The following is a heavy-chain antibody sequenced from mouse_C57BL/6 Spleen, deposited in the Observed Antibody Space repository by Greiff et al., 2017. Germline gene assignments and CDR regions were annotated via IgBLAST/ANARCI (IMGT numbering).Heavy chain of an antibody. CDR1: GYTFTSYW. CDR2: IYPGSGSP. D-gene: IGHD2-3*01. CDR3: ARADDGYYGYFDV. J-gene: IGHJ1*03. V-gene: IGHV1-55*01. Sequence: QVQLQQPGAELVKPGASVKMSCKASGYTFTSYWITWVKQRPGQGLAWIGDIYPGSGSPNYNAKFKSKATLTVDTSSSTAYMQLSSLTSEDSAVYYGARADDGYYGYFDVWGTGTTVTVAS.